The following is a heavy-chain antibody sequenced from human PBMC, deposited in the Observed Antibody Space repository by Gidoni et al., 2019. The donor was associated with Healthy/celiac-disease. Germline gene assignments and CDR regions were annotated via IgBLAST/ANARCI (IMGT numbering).Heavy chain of an antibody. CDR2: IIPIFGTA. CDR1: GGTFSSYA. CDR3: ARVFGELLYHPRGPGGRNWFDP. V-gene: IGHV1-69*01. D-gene: IGHD3-10*02. J-gene: IGHJ5*02. Sequence: QVQLVQSGAEVKKPGSSVKVSCKASGGTFSSYAISWVRQAPGQGLEWMGGIIPIFGTANYAQKFQGRVTITADESTSTAYMELSSLRSEDTAVYYCARVFGELLYHPRGPGGRNWFDPWGQGTLVTVSS.